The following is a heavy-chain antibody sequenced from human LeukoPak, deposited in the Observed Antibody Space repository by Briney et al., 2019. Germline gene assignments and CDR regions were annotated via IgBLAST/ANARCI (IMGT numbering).Heavy chain of an antibody. D-gene: IGHD2-15*01. Sequence: ASVKVSCKASGYTFTSYYIHWVRQAPRQGLEWMGMINPSGGSTNYAQEFQGRVTMTRDTSTSTVYMELSSLRSEDTAVYYCARDYLKVVVAPTTPSAGHMDFWGQGTLVTVSS. CDR1: GYTFTSYY. V-gene: IGHV1-46*01. J-gene: IGHJ4*02. CDR3: ARDYLKVVVAPTTPSAGHMDF. CDR2: INPSGGST.